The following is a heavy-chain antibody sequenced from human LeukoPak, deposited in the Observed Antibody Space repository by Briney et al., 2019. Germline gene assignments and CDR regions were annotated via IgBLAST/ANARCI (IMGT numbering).Heavy chain of an antibody. CDR1: GGSISSGGYY. CDR3: ARGSTMVRGAWFDP. D-gene: IGHD3-10*01. V-gene: IGHV4-31*03. CDR2: IYYSGST. J-gene: IGHJ5*02. Sequence: SQTLYLTCTVSGGSISSGGYYWSWIRQHPGKGLEWIGYIYYSGSTYYNPSLKSRVTISVDTSKNQFSLKLSSVTAADTAVYYCARGSTMVRGAWFDPWGQGTLVTVSS.